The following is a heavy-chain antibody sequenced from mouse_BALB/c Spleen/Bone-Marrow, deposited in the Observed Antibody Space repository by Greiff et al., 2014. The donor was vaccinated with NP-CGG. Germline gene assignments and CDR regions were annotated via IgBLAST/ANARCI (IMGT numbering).Heavy chain of an antibody. D-gene: IGHD1-2*01. J-gene: IGHJ4*01. V-gene: IGHV1-87*01. CDR1: GYTFTSYW. Sequence: VQLQESRAQPSRSGASVKLSCKASGYTFTSYWMQWVKQRPGQGLEWIGAIYPGDGDTRYTQKFKGKATLTADKSSSTAYMQLSSLASEDSAVYYCARRDYGIRENYYAMDYWGQGTSVTVSS. CDR2: IYPGDGDT. CDR3: ARRDYGIRENYYAMDY.